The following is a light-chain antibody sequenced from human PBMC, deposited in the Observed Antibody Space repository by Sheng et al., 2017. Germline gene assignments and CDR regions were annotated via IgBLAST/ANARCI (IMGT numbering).Light chain of an antibody. CDR2: DAS. CDR3: QQHNDWPFT. Sequence: EIVMTQSPTTLSVSPGERATLSCRASQSVSSKLAWYQQKPGQAPRLLIYDASARATGVPVRFSGSGSATDFTLTISSLQSEDFAVYYCQQHNDWPFTFGGGTKV. CDR1: QSVSSK. V-gene: IGKV3-15*01. J-gene: IGKJ4*01.